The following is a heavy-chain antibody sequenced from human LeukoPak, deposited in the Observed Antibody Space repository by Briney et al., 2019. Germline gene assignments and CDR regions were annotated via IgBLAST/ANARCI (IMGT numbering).Heavy chain of an antibody. CDR3: ARQPYSDNWYRWFDP. D-gene: IGHD6-13*01. Sequence: SETLSLTCTVSGGSITSSTYCWGWIRQPPGKGLGWLGIIYYSGSTYYNPSLRSRVTISVDTTKNQFSLKLSSVTAADTALYYCARQPYSDNWYRWFDPWGQGTLVTVSS. J-gene: IGHJ5*02. CDR1: GGSITSSTYC. CDR2: IYYSGST. V-gene: IGHV4-39*01.